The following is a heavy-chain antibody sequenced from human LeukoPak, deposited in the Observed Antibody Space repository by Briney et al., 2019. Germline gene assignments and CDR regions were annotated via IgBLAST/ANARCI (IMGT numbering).Heavy chain of an antibody. Sequence: SETLSLTCAVYGGSFSGYYWGWIRQPPEKGLEWIGSIYYSGSTYYNPSLKSRVTISVDTSKNQFSLKLSSVTAADTAVYYCARETSQKGAHYMDVWGKGTTVTISS. D-gene: IGHD3-16*01. V-gene: IGHV4-34*01. CDR2: IYYSGST. CDR3: ARETSQKGAHYMDV. CDR1: GGSFSGYY. J-gene: IGHJ6*03.